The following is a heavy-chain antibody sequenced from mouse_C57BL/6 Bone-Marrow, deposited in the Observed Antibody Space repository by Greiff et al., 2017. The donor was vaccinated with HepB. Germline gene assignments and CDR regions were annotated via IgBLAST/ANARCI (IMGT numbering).Heavy chain of an antibody. V-gene: IGHV1-55*01. CDR3: ARSYYCAMDY. CDR1: GYTFTSYW. J-gene: IGHJ4*01. Sequence: QVQLQQPGAELVKPGASVKMSCKASGYTFTSYWITWVKQRPGQGLEWIGDIYPGSGSTNYNEKFKSKATLTVDTSSSTAYTQLCSLTSEDSAVYFCARSYYCAMDYWGQGTSVTVSS. CDR2: IYPGSGST.